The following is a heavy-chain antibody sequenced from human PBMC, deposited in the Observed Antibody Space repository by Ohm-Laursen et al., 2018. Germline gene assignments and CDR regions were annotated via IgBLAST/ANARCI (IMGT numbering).Heavy chain of an antibody. D-gene: IGHD4-17*01. CDR3: ARSREDSVTTWDY. J-gene: IGHJ4*02. Sequence: GTLSLTCTVSGGSISSFYWSWIRQPAGQGLECIGRMYVGGDTSYNPSLKSRVTMSLDTSKNQFTLNLTSVTTADTAVYYCARSREDSVTTWDYWGQGILVTVYS. V-gene: IGHV4-4*07. CDR1: GGSISSFY. CDR2: MYVGGDT.